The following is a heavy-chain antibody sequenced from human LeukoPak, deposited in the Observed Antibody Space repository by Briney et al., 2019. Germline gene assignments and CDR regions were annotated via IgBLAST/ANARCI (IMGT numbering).Heavy chain of an antibody. V-gene: IGHV1-46*01. J-gene: IGHJ5*02. CDR3: ARDKSQWLVPGNWFDP. CDR2: INPSGGST. D-gene: IGHD6-19*01. CDR1: GYTFTSYY. Sequence: GASVKVSCKASGYTFTSYYMHWVRQAPGQGLEWMGIINPSGGSTSYAQKFQGRVTMTRDTSTSTVYMELSSLRSEDTAVYYCARDKSQWLVPGNWFDPWGQGTLVTVSS.